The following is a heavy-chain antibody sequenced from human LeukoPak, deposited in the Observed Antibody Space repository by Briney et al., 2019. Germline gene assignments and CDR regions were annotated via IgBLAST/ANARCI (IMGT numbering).Heavy chain of an antibody. CDR3: ARLFLSYGSGTLGSREAFDI. J-gene: IGHJ3*02. CDR2: IYYSGST. CDR1: GGSISSYY. D-gene: IGHD3-10*01. Sequence: PSETLSLTRAVSGGSISSYYWSWIRQPPGKGLEWIGYIYYSGSTNYNPSLKSRVTISVDTSKNQFSLKLSSVTAADTAVYYCARLFLSYGSGTLGSREAFDIWGQGTMVTVSS. V-gene: IGHV4-59*08.